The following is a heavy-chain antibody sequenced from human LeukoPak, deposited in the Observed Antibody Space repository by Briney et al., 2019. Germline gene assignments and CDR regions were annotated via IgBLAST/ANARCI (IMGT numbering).Heavy chain of an antibody. CDR1: GFTFSSYA. Sequence: GGSLRLSCAASGFTFSSYAMSWVRQAPGKGLEWVSAISGSGGSTYYADSVKGRFTISRDNSKNTLYLQMNSLRAEDTAVYYCAKDQARVAAAGTKNAFDYWGQGTLVTVSS. J-gene: IGHJ4*02. CDR3: AKDQARVAAAGTKNAFDY. D-gene: IGHD6-13*01. CDR2: ISGSGGST. V-gene: IGHV3-23*01.